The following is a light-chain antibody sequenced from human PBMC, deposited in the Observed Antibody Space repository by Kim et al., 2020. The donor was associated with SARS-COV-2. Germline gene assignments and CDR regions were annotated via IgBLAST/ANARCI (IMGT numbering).Light chain of an antibody. V-gene: IGKV3-15*01. CDR3: QQYNNWPPVT. Sequence: SPGETATRSCRASQSVSSNLAWYQQKPGQAPRLRIYGASTRATGIPARFSGSGSGTEFTLTISSLQSEDFAVYYCQQYNNWPPVTFGGGTKVDIK. J-gene: IGKJ4*01. CDR1: QSVSSN. CDR2: GAS.